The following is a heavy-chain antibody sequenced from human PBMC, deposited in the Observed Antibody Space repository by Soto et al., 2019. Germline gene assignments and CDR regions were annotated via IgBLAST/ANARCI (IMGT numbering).Heavy chain of an antibody. Sequence: QVQLVQSGAEVKKAGASVKVSCTASGCTFTSYYMHWVRQAPGQGLEWMGVINPAAGDTTYAEKFQGRVTMTRDTSTRTVYMDLSRLRSDDTAVYYCARMMGYLLGVDLYYDGMDVWGDGTTVTVAS. CDR2: INPAAGDT. CDR1: GCTFTSYY. CDR3: ARMMGYLLGVDLYYDGMDV. J-gene: IGHJ6*04. V-gene: IGHV1-46*01. D-gene: IGHD3-16*01.